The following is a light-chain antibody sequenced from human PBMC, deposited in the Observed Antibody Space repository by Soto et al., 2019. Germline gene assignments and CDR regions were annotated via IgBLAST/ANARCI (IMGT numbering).Light chain of an antibody. CDR2: DVY. CDR3: SSYTTSSSYV. J-gene: IGLJ1*01. CDR1: SSDVGGFNY. Sequence: QSALTQPASVSGSPGQSITISCTGTSSDVGGFNYVSWYQQHPGKAPKLLIFDVYSRPSGISNRFSGSKSGNTASLTISGPQAEDEADYYCSSYTTSSSYVFGAGTKLTVL. V-gene: IGLV2-14*01.